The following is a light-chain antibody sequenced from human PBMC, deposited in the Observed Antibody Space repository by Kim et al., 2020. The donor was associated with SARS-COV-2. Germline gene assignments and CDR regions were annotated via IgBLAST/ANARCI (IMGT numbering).Light chain of an antibody. V-gene: IGLV3-21*04. CDR1: KIGTKS. J-gene: IGLJ2*01. Sequence: SYELTQPPSVSVAPGKTASITCGGDKIGTKSVHWYQKRPGQAPVLVIFYDTDRPSGIPERFSGSNSGDTATLTISRVEAEDEADHYCQVWDVYDMSFGGG. CDR2: YDT. CDR3: QVWDVYDMS.